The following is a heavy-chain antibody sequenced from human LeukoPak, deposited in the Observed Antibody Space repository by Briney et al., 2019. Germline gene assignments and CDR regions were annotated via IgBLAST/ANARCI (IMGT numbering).Heavy chain of an antibody. V-gene: IGHV3-21*01. Sequence: PGGSLRLSCAASGFTFSSYSMNWVRQAPGRGLEWVSSISSSSSYIYYADSVKGRFTISRDNAKNSLYLQMNSLRAEDTAVYYCARGIADYFDYWGQGTLVTVSS. CDR1: GFTFSSYS. CDR2: ISSSSSYI. CDR3: ARGIADYFDY. J-gene: IGHJ4*02. D-gene: IGHD6-13*01.